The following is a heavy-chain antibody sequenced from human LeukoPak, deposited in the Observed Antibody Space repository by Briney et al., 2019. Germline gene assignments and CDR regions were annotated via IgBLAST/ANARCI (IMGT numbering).Heavy chain of an antibody. CDR2: IYTSENT. CDR3: ARRSPVNAFDI. CDR1: GGSMSGYF. Sequence: PSETLSLTCTVSGGSMSGYFWSWIRQPAAKGLEWIGRIYTSENTNHNPSLKSRVTMSVDTSKNQFSLKLSSVTAADTAVYFCARRSPVNAFDIWGQGTMVTVSS. V-gene: IGHV4-4*07. J-gene: IGHJ3*02. D-gene: IGHD3-10*01.